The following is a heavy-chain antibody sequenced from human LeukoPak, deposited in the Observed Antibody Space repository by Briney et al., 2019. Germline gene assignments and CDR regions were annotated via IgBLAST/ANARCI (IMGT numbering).Heavy chain of an antibody. J-gene: IGHJ4*02. Sequence: GGSLRLSCAASGFTFSSYAMRWVRQAPGKGLEWVSAISGSGGSTYYADSVKGRFTISRDNSKNTLYLQMNSLRAEDTAVYYCAKDLDIVVVPAAWGQGTLVTVSS. CDR3: AKDLDIVVVPAA. V-gene: IGHV3-23*01. CDR2: ISGSGGST. D-gene: IGHD2-2*01. CDR1: GFTFSSYA.